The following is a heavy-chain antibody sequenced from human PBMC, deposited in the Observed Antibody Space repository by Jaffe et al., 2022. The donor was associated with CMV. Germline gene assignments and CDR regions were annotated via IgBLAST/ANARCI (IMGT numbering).Heavy chain of an antibody. Sequence: QLQLQESGPGLVKPSETLSLTCTVSGGSISSSSYYWGWIRQPPGKGLEWIGSIYYSGSTYYNPSLKSRVTISVDTSKNQFSLKLSSVTAADTAVYYCARQNSSSTTPPWFDPWGQGTLVTVSS. CDR2: IYYSGST. V-gene: IGHV4-39*01. CDR1: GGSISSSSYY. CDR3: ARQNSSSTTPPWFDP. D-gene: IGHD6-6*01. J-gene: IGHJ5*02.